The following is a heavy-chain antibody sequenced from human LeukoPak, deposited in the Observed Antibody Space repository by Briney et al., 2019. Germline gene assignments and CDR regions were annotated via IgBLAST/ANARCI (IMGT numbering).Heavy chain of an antibody. CDR3: ARDVHGDYGSGWFDP. Sequence: SVKVSCKTSGGTFNNSAISWVRQAPGQGLGWLGGIMPLFGTAGYAQKFQGRVTITKDESTRTVYLELTSLTSDDTAVYYCARDVHGDYGSGWFDPWGQGTLVSVSS. V-gene: IGHV1-69*05. D-gene: IGHD4-17*01. J-gene: IGHJ5*02. CDR2: IMPLFGTA. CDR1: GGTFNNSA.